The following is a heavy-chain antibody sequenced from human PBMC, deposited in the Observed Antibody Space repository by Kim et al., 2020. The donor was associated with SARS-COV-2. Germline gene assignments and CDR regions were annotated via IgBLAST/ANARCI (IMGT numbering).Heavy chain of an antibody. J-gene: IGHJ4*02. CDR2: ISAYNGNT. CDR3: ARTVLWFGELYFYFYY. CDR1: GYTFTSYG. V-gene: IGHV1-18*01. Sequence: ASVKVSCKASGYTFTSYGISWVRQAPGQGLEWMGWISAYNGNTNYAQKLQGRVTMTTDTSTSTAYMELRSLRSDDTAVYYCARTVLWFGELYFYFYYWGQGALVTVSS. D-gene: IGHD3-10*01.